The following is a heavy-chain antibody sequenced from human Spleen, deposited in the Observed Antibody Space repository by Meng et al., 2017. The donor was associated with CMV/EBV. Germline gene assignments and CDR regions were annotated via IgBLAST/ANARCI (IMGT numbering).Heavy chain of an antibody. D-gene: IGHD2-15*01. CDR3: ASPETFCSGGSCSGMAFDI. CDR2: IDNYSTYI. CDR1: GFTFSGYS. J-gene: IGHJ3*02. V-gene: IGHV3-21*01. Sequence: GESLKISCAASGFTFSGYSLNWVRQAPGKGLEWVSYIDNYSTYIYYADSVKGRFTISRDNAENTLYLQMNSLRAEDTALYYCASPETFCSGGSCSGMAFDIWGQGTMVTVSS.